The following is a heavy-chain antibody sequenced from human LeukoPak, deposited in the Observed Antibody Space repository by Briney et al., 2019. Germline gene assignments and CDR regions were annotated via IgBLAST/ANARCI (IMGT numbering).Heavy chain of an antibody. CDR1: GFTFSNFF. D-gene: IGHD1-14*01. Sequence: PGGSLRLSCVVSGFTFSNFFMSWVRQAPGKGLEWVANIKEDGSLTYHMDSVKGRFTISRDNARNSLYLQMNSLRADDTAVYYRARDPDFAALDSWGRGIVVTVSS. CDR3: ARDPDFAALDS. J-gene: IGHJ4*02. CDR2: IKEDGSLT. V-gene: IGHV3-7*01.